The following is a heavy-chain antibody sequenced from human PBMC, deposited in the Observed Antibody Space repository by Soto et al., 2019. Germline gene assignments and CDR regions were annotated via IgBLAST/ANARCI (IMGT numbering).Heavy chain of an antibody. CDR1: SGSISFYY. CDR3: ARGNDYGDYYFDY. CDR2: IYYSGST. J-gene: IGHJ4*02. V-gene: IGHV4-59*01. Sequence: PSETLSLTCTVSSGSISFYYWSWIRQPPGKGLEWIGYIYYSGSTNYNPSLKSRVTISVDTSKNQFSLKLSSVTAADTAVYYCARGNDYGDYYFDYWGQGTLVTV. D-gene: IGHD4-17*01.